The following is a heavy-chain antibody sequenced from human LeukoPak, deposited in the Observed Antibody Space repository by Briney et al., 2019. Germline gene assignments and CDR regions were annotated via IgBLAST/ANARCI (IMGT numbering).Heavy chain of an antibody. CDR3: ARSGDNYYYHYMDV. D-gene: IGHD1-26*01. J-gene: IGHJ6*03. V-gene: IGHV3-30*03. CDR2: ISKDGSNE. CDR1: GLTFSSYG. Sequence: GGSLRLSCAASGLTFSSYGMHWVRQAPGKGLGWVAVISKDGSNEYYADSVKGRLAISRDNSKNTLYLQMNSLRAEDTAVYYCARSGDNYYYHYMDVWGKGTTVTVSS.